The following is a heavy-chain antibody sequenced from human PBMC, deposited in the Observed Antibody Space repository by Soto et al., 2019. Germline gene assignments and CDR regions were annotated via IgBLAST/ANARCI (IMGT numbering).Heavy chain of an antibody. CDR3: ARQRRPYSSGPNPFDY. V-gene: IGHV4-39*01. CDR2: IYYSGST. Sequence: PSETLSLTCPVSGVNISSSSYYWGWIRQPPGKGLEWIGSIYYSGSTYYNPSLKSRVTISVDTSKNQFSLKLSSVTAADTAVYYCARQRRPYSSGPNPFDYWGQGTLVTVSS. J-gene: IGHJ4*02. CDR1: GVNISSSSYY. D-gene: IGHD6-19*01.